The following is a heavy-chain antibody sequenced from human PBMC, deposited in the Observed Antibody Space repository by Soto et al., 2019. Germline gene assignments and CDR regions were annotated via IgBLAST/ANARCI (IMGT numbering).Heavy chain of an antibody. CDR3: ARTMVITEY. CDR2: ISGDNGDA. D-gene: IGHD2-8*01. J-gene: IGHJ4*02. CDR1: GYNFADYG. V-gene: IGHV1-18*01. Sequence: ASVKVSCKTSGYNFADYGIMWVRQAPGQGLEYMGWISGDNGDANYAPKFQGRVTLTRDTSTSTAYLEVRSLRSDDTAVYFCARTMVITEYWGQGTRVTVSS.